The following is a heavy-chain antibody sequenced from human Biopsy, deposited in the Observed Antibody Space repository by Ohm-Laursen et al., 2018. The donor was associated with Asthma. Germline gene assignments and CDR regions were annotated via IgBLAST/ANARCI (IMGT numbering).Heavy chain of an antibody. J-gene: IGHJ6*02. CDR1: GDSFSNYA. CDR3: ARGYSGSDRIVYYYSGLEA. Sequence: SVKVSCKASGDSFSNYAISWVRQAPGQGLEWMGGLIPVLGTPDHAQMFEGRITITADESTSTAYMELSSLSSEDTAAYYCARGYSGSDRIVYYYSGLEAWGQGTTVTVSS. D-gene: IGHD5-12*01. CDR2: LIPVLGTP. V-gene: IGHV1-69*13.